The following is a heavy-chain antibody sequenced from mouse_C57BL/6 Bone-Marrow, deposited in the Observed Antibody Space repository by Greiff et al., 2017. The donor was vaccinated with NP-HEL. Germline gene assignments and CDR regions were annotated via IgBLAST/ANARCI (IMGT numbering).Heavy chain of an antibody. J-gene: IGHJ1*03. CDR3: ARWGPWYFDV. CDR2: IYPRSGNT. CDR1: GYTFTSYG. D-gene: IGHD3-3*01. V-gene: IGHV1-81*01. Sequence: QVQLKQSGAELARPGASVKLSCKASGYTFTSYGISWVKQRTGQGLEWIGEIYPRSGNTYYNEKFKGKATLTADKSSSTAYVELRSLTSEDSAVYFCARWGPWYFDVWGTGTTVTVSS.